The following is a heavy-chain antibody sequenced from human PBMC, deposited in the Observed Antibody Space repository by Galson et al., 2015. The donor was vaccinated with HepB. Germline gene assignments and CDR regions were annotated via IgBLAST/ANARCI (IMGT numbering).Heavy chain of an antibody. CDR2: FDPEDGET. CDR3: ATSPLRYCSGGSCYSAPHWFDP. D-gene: IGHD2-15*01. J-gene: IGHJ5*02. CDR1: GYTLTELS. V-gene: IGHV1-24*01. Sequence: SVKVSCKVSGYTLTELSMHWVRQAPGKGLEWMGGFDPEDGETIYAQKFQGRVTMTEDTSTDTAYMELSSLRSEATAVYYCATSPLRYCSGGSCYSAPHWFDPWGQGTLGTVSS.